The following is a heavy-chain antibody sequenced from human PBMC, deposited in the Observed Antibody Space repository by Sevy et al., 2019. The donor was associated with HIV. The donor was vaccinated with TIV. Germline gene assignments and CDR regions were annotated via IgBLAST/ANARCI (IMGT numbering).Heavy chain of an antibody. CDR2: IWDNGSKK. CDR1: GFTFRSYG. J-gene: IGHJ4*02. Sequence: GGSLRLSCAASGFTFRSYGMHWVRQAPGKGLEWVAVIWDNGSKKYYADSVKGRFTISRDNSKNTLYLQMTSRRAEDTAVYYCARGGYCTNNVCYGSIDYWGRGTLVTVSS. D-gene: IGHD2-8*01. CDR3: ARGGYCTNNVCYGSIDY. V-gene: IGHV3-33*01.